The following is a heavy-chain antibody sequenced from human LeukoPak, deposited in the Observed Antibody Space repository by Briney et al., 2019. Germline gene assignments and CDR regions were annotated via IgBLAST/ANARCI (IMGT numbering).Heavy chain of an antibody. CDR1: GFTFSSYA. J-gene: IGHJ4*02. D-gene: IGHD6-13*01. V-gene: IGHV3-23*01. CDR3: ARGSSWYLPPDVY. Sequence: PGGSLRLSCAASGFTFSSYAMSWVRQAPGKGLEWVSAISGSGGSTYYAGSVKGRFTISRDNSKNTLYLQMNSLRAEDTAVYYCARGSSWYLPPDVYWGQGTLVTVSS. CDR2: ISGSGGST.